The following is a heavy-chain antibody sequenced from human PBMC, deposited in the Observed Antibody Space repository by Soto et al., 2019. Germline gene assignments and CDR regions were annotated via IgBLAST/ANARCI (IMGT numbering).Heavy chain of an antibody. Sequence: SETLSLTCTVSGGSISSYYWSWIRQPPGKGLEWIGYIYYSGSTYYNPSLKSRVTISVDTSKNQFSLKLSSVTAADTAVYYCARYRGSMYYFDYWGQGTLVTVSS. CDR3: ARYRGSMYYFDY. CDR2: IYYSGST. D-gene: IGHD3-10*01. J-gene: IGHJ4*02. CDR1: GGSISSYY. V-gene: IGHV4-59*01.